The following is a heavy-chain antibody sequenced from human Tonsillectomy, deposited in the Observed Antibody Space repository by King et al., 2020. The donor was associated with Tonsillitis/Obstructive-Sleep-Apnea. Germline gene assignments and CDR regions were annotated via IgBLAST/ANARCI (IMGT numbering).Heavy chain of an antibody. CDR3: ARFTLRYYYFDY. CDR2: IYYSGST. J-gene: IGHJ4*02. CDR1: GGSISSSSYS. Sequence: QLQESGPGLVKPSETLYLTCALSGGSISSSSYSWGWIRQPPGKGLEWIGNIYYSGSTYYNASLKSRITISVDTSKNQFSLKLSSVTAADTAVYYCARFTLRYYYFDYWGQGTLVTVSS. D-gene: IGHD3-16*01. V-gene: IGHV4-39*01.